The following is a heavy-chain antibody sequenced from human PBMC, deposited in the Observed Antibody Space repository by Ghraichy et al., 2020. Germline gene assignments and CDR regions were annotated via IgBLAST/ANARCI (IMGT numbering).Heavy chain of an antibody. CDR2: IYDSGSNY. CDR3: ARGDYPIYNFALDV. J-gene: IGHJ6*02. V-gene: IGHV4-31*03. Sequence: SETLSLTCSVSGDSISSGGSYWSWIRHHPGKGLEWIGYIYDSGSNYYYNPSLKSRVTISVDTSKNQFSLKLSSVTAADTAVYYCARGDYPIYNFALDVWGQGTTVTVSS. CDR1: GDSISSGGSY. D-gene: IGHD1-1*01.